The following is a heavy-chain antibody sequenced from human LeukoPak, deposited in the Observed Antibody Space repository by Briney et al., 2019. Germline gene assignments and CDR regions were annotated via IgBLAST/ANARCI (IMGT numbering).Heavy chain of an antibody. Sequence: GGSLRLSCTTSGFIFANYAMAWVRQSPGKGLEWVANIKKDGSEKYSVDSVKGRFTISRDNAKTSLYLQMNSLRAEDTAVYYCARHLSGVTGYTYGRGIDYWGQGTLVTVSS. CDR3: ARHLSGVTGYTYGRGIDY. V-gene: IGHV3-7*01. CDR2: IKKDGSEK. J-gene: IGHJ4*02. CDR1: GFIFANYA. D-gene: IGHD5-18*01.